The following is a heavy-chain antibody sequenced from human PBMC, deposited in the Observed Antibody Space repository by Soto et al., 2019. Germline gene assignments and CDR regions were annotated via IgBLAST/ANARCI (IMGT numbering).Heavy chain of an antibody. CDR2: ISAYNGNT. Sequence: ASVKVSCKASGYTFTSYGISWVRQAPGQGLEWMGWISAYNGNTNYAQKLQGRVTMTTDTSTSTAYMELRSLRSDDTAVYYCARSGYYDILTGWPLDYWGQGTLVTVSS. CDR1: GYTFTSYG. CDR3: ARSGYYDILTGWPLDY. D-gene: IGHD3-9*01. J-gene: IGHJ4*02. V-gene: IGHV1-18*01.